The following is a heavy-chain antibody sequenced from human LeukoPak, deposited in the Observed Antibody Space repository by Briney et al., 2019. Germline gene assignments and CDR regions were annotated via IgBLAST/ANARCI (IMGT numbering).Heavy chain of an antibody. Sequence: GGSLRLSCAASGFTFSSYWMSWGRQAPGKGLEWVANIKQDGSEKYYVDSVKGRFTISRDNAKNSLYLQMNSLRAEDTAVYYCARGGSSWYHYFDYWGQGTLVTVSS. D-gene: IGHD6-13*01. CDR1: GFTFSSYW. V-gene: IGHV3-7*03. J-gene: IGHJ4*02. CDR2: IKQDGSEK. CDR3: ARGGSSWYHYFDY.